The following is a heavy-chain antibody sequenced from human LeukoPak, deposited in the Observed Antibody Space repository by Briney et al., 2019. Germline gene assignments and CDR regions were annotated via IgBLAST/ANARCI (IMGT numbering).Heavy chain of an antibody. CDR3: ARGGEGLVAPSY. CDR1: GYTFTSYA. CDR2: INTKTGTP. D-gene: IGHD3-16*01. Sequence: GASVKVSCKASGYTFTSYAMHWVRQAPGQGLERMGWINTKTGTPTYAPGFTGRFVFLLDTSVSTAYLQISSLKADDAAVYYCARGGEGLVAPSYWGQGTLVTVSS. V-gene: IGHV7-4-1*02. J-gene: IGHJ4*02.